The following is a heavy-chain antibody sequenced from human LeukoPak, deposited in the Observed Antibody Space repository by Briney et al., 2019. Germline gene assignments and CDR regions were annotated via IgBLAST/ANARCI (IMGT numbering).Heavy chain of an antibody. CDR3: LSEYGGSLSSQFDD. D-gene: IGHD2/OR15-2a*01. Sequence: SETLPLTCSLSGAPLRNDMDSSGWITQPAGKGLEWIGRIYTSGSTNYNPSLKSPVTISVDTSNNQFSLQRSSITAADAVDDYSLSEYGGSLSSQFDDWGQGTLVTVSS. V-gene: IGHV4-61*02. CDR1: GAPLRNDMDS. CDR2: IYTSGST. J-gene: IGHJ5*02.